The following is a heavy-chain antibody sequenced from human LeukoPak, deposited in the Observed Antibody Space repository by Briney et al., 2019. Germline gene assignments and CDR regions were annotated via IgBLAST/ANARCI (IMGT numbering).Heavy chain of an antibody. D-gene: IGHD3-9*01. CDR2: ISSSSSYI. Sequence: GGSLRLSCAASGFTFSSYSMNWVRQAPGKGLEWVSSISSSSSYIYYADSVKGRFTISRDNAKNSLYLHMNSLRAEDTAVYYCARDGVLRYFDWLFPYYMDVWGKGTTVTISS. CDR3: ARDGVLRYFDWLFPYYMDV. V-gene: IGHV3-21*04. J-gene: IGHJ6*03. CDR1: GFTFSSYS.